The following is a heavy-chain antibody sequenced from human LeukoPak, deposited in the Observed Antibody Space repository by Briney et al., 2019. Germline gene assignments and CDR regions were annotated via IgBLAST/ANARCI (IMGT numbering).Heavy chain of an antibody. V-gene: IGHV3-9*03. J-gene: IGHJ4*02. D-gene: IGHD1-26*01. Sequence: PGRSLRLSCAASGFTFDDYAMHWVRQAPGKGLEWVSGISWNSGSIGYADSVKGRFTISRDNAKNSLYLQMNSLRAEDMALYYCAKGQALKWEQGEPYFDYWGQGTLVTVSS. CDR3: AKGQALKWEQGEPYFDY. CDR1: GFTFDDYA. CDR2: ISWNSGSI.